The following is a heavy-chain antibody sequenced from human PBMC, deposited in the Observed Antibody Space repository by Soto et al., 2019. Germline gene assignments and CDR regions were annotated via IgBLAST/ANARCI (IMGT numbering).Heavy chain of an antibody. Sequence: SETLSLTCAVSGGSISSGNWWSWVRQPPGKGLEWIGEIYHSGSTNYNPSLKSRVTISVDKSKNQFSLKLSSVTAADTAVYYCARFSLWFGESRDYWGQGTLVTVSS. CDR3: ARFSLWFGESRDY. CDR1: GGSISSGNW. V-gene: IGHV4-4*02. J-gene: IGHJ4*02. CDR2: IYHSGST. D-gene: IGHD3-10*01.